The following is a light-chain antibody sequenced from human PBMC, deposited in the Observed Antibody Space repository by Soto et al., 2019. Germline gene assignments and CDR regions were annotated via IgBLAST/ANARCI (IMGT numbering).Light chain of an antibody. Sequence: EIVLTQSPDTLSLSPGERATLSCSASQSVSSSYLAWYQQNPAQAPRLLIYGASNRATGIPDRFSRSGSGKDFTLNISALGSGGCAVYYCQKYGRQDLTFGGGTKVDSK. CDR1: QSVSSSY. V-gene: IGKV3-20*01. CDR3: QKYGRQDLT. J-gene: IGKJ4*01. CDR2: GAS.